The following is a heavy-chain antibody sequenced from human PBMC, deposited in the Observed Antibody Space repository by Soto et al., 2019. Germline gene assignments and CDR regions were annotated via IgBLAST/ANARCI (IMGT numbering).Heavy chain of an antibody. CDR1: GGTFSSYA. D-gene: IGHD2-2*02. Sequence: ASVKVSCKASGGTFSSYAISWVRQAPGQGLEWMGGIIPIFGTANYAQKFQGRVTITADKSTSTAYMELSSLRSEDTAVYYCARDTVPAAIRYYYYYGMDVWGQGTTVTVS. J-gene: IGHJ6*02. V-gene: IGHV1-69*06. CDR3: ARDTVPAAIRYYYYYGMDV. CDR2: IIPIFGTA.